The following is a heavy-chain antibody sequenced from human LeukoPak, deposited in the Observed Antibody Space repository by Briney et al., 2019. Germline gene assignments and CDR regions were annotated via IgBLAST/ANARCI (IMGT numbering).Heavy chain of an antibody. V-gene: IGHV1-2*02. D-gene: IGHD1-26*01. J-gene: IGHJ4*02. CDR3: ARVAMSGIGSDDF. CDR1: GYTFTGYY. Sequence: GASVKVSCKASGYTFTGYYVRWVRQAPGQGLEWMGWINPYSGDTNYAQKFQGRVTMTRDTSISTAYMELSSLKSDDTAVYYCARVAMSGIGSDDFWGQGTLVTASS. CDR2: INPYSGDT.